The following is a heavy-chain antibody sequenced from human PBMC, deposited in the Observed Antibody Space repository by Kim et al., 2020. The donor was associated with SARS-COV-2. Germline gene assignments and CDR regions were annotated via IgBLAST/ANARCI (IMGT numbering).Heavy chain of an antibody. J-gene: IGHJ6*02. CDR1: GFTFTSYW. CDR3: ARGGWYYYDGMDV. V-gene: IGHV3-74*01. Sequence: GGSLRLSCAASGFTFTSYWMHWVRQVPGKGLVWVSHMNNVGTYTRYADSVKGRFTISRDNAKNTLYLEMNSLRAEDTAVYYCARGGWYYYDGMDVWGQGT. CDR2: MNNVGTYT. D-gene: IGHD6-19*01.